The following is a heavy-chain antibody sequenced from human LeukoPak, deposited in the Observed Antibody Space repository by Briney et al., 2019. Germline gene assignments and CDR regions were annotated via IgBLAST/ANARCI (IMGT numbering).Heavy chain of an antibody. Sequence: SETLSLTCAVYGGSFSGYYWSWIRQPPGKGLEWIGEINHSGSTNYNPSLKSRVTISVDTSKNQFSLKLSSVTAADTAVYYCARGGSIYCSGGSCYEDWGQGTLVTVSS. CDR1: GGSFSGYY. CDR2: INHSGST. J-gene: IGHJ4*02. V-gene: IGHV4-34*01. CDR3: ARGGSIYCSGGSCYED. D-gene: IGHD2-15*01.